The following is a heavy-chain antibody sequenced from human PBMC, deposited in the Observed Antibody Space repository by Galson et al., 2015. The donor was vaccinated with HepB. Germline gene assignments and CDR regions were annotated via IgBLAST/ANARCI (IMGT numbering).Heavy chain of an antibody. Sequence: SLRLSCAASGFIFNGYAMSWVRQAPGKGLEWVSTISNDGNTPYYADSVKGRFTISRDNSKNTLHLQMDSLRAEDTAVYYCVAWYFFGHWGQGTLVTVSS. CDR3: VAWYFFGH. J-gene: IGHJ4*02. V-gene: IGHV3-23*01. D-gene: IGHD2/OR15-2a*01. CDR1: GFIFNGYA. CDR2: ISNDGNTP.